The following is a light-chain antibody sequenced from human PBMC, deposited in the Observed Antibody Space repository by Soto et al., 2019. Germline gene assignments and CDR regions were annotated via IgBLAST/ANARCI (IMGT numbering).Light chain of an antibody. J-gene: IGKJ1*01. CDR1: PNISSY. CDR2: AAS. Sequence: DIQMTQSPSSLSASVGDRVTVTCRASPNISSYLNWYQQKPGKAPKLLLFAASSLQGGVPSRFSGSGSETDFTLTISSLQPEDFATYFCQQSDSTPPTFGQGTKVDIK. V-gene: IGKV1-39*01. CDR3: QQSDSTPPT.